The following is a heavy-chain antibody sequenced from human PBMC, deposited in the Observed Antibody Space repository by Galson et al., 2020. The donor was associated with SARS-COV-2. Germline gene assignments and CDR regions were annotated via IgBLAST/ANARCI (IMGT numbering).Heavy chain of an antibody. D-gene: IGHD3-3*01. CDR1: GFTFXXXX. CDR3: AKRRTIFGVVVKDGMDA. J-gene: IGHJ6*01. CDR2: IXXXXXXG. V-gene: IGHV3-30*02. Sequence: GESLKISCKASGFTFXXXXXXXXRQAPGKGPEWVAFIXXXXXXGYYGDSVKGRFTISRDNSKNSLYLEMNTLSPEDTGVYFCAKRRTIFGVVVKDGMDAWGQGTTVTVSS.